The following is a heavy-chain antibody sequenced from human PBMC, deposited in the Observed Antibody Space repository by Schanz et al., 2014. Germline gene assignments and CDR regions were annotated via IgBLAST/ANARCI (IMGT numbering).Heavy chain of an antibody. J-gene: IGHJ5*02. CDR2: IDGEGGDT. CDR1: GFTFRNNW. CDR3: VRDERISSGVWFDP. D-gene: IGHD6-19*01. V-gene: IGHV3-74*01. Sequence: LVVESGGGLVQPGGSLRLSCAASGFTFRNNWMHWFRQGPGKGLAWVSRIDGEGGDTRYVDSVKGRFTVFRDNARNMVFLQMNSLRVDDTGVYYCVRDERISSGVWFDPWGQGTLVTVSS.